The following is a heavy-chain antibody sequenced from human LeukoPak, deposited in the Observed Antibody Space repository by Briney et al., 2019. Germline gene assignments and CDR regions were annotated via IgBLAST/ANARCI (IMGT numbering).Heavy chain of an antibody. V-gene: IGHV3-48*04. CDR2: ISSSSSTI. J-gene: IGHJ4*02. D-gene: IGHD1-14*01. Sequence: PGGSLRLSCAASGFTFSSYSMNWVRQAPGKGLEWVSYISSSSSTIYYADSVKGRFTISRDNAKNSLYLQMNSLRAEDTVVYYCARDLSYPTGHWGQGTLVTVSS. CDR3: ARDLSYPTGH. CDR1: GFTFSSYS.